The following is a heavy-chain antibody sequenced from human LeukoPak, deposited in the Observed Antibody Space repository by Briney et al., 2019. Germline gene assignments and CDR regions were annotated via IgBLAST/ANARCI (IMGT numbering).Heavy chain of an antibody. CDR1: GYTFTSYG. J-gene: IGHJ4*02. CDR2: ISAYNGNT. D-gene: IGHD3-10*01. Sequence: GASVKVSCKASGYTFTSYGISWVRQAPGQGLEWMGWISAYNGNTNYAQKLQGRVTMTTDTSTSTAYMELRSLRSDDTAVYYCARDYFEVRGVIVEDELDYWGQGTLVTVSS. CDR3: ARDYFEVRGVIVEDELDY. V-gene: IGHV1-18*01.